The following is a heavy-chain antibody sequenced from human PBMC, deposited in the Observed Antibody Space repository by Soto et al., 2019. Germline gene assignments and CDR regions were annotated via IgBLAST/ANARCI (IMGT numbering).Heavy chain of an antibody. V-gene: IGHV4-59*01. CDR1: GGSISSYY. CDR2: IYYSGST. J-gene: IGHJ6*02. CDR3: ARDSPRSYYDILTGYYEGRYHYRMDV. Sequence: PSETLSLTCTVSGGSISSYYWSWLRQPPGKGLEWIGYIYYSGSTNYNPSLKSRVTISVDTSKNQFSLKLSSVTAAATAVYYCARDSPRSYYDILTGYYEGRYHYRMDVWAQGTSVPVSS. D-gene: IGHD3-9*01.